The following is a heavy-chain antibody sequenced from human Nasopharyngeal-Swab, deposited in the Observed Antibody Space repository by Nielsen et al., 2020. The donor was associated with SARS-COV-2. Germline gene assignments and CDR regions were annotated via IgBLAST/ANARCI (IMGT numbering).Heavy chain of an antibody. CDR1: GYTLTELS. CDR3: ATNGVIAAAGSFDY. V-gene: IGHV1-24*01. J-gene: IGHJ4*02. D-gene: IGHD6-13*01. Sequence: ASVKVSCKVSGYTLTELSMHWVRQAPGKGLEWMGGFDPEDGETIYAQKFQGRVAMTEDTSTDTAYMELSSLRSEDTAVYYCATNGVIAAAGSFDYWGQGTLVTVSS. CDR2: FDPEDGET.